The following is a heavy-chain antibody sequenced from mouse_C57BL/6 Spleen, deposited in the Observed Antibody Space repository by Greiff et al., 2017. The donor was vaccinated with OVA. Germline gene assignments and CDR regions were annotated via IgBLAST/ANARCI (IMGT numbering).Heavy chain of an antibody. CDR3: ASLGLGPYYFDY. D-gene: IGHD4-1*01. CDR1: GYTFTSYW. J-gene: IGHJ2*01. Sequence: VQLQQPGAELVRPGSSVKLSCKASGYTFTSYWMHWVKQRPIQGLEWIGNIDPSDSETHYNQKFKDKATLTVDKSSSTAYMQLSSLTSEDSAVYYCASLGLGPYYFDYWGQGTTLTVSS. V-gene: IGHV1-52*01. CDR2: IDPSDSET.